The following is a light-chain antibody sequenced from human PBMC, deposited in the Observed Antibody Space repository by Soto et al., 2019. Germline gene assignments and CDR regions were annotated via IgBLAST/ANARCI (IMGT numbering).Light chain of an antibody. CDR1: SSDVGSYNR. J-gene: IGLJ1*01. CDR3: SSYTSSSTYYV. Sequence: QSALTQPPSVSGSPGQSVTISCTGTSSDVGSYNRVSWYQQPPGTAPKLMIYEVSNRPSGVPDRFSGSKSGNTASLTISGLQAEDEADYYCSSYTSSSTYYVFGTGTKV. CDR2: EVS. V-gene: IGLV2-18*02.